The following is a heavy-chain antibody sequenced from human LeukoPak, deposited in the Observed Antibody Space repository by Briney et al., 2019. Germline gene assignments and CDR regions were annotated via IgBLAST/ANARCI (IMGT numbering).Heavy chain of an antibody. J-gene: IGHJ6*02. Sequence: SETLSLTCTVSGGSISSGGYYWSWIRQPPGKGLEWIGYIYHSGSTYYNPSLKSRVTISVDRSKNQFSLKLSSVTAADTAVYYCAREIGGYSYGGHYYYYYGMDVWGQGTTVTVSS. D-gene: IGHD5-18*01. CDR3: AREIGGYSYGGHYYYYYGMDV. CDR2: IYHSGST. V-gene: IGHV4-30-2*01. CDR1: GGSISSGGYY.